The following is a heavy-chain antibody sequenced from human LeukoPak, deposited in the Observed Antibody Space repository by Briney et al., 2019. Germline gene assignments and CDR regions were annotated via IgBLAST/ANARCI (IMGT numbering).Heavy chain of an antibody. Sequence: SETLSLTCAVYGGSFSGYYWSWIRQPPGKGLEWIGEINHSGSTNYNPSLKSRVTISVDTSKNQFSLKLSSVTAADTAVYYCARGGYYYDSSGYFYWGQGTLVTVSS. CDR2: INHSGST. J-gene: IGHJ4*02. D-gene: IGHD3-22*01. CDR3: ARGGYYYDSSGYFY. V-gene: IGHV4-34*01. CDR1: GGSFSGYY.